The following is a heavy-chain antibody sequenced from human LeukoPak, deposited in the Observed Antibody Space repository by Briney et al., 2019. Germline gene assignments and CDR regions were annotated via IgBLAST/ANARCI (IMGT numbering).Heavy chain of an antibody. CDR1: GYSFTSYW. CDR2: MDPSDSYS. CDR3: ARRCSSNSCPFEY. D-gene: IGHD2-2*01. J-gene: IGHJ4*02. V-gene: IGHV5-10-1*01. Sequence: GESLRISYQGSGYSFTSYWITWVRQMPGKGLEWMGRMDPSDSYSNYSPSFQGHVTISADKSISTAYLQWSSLKASDTAMYYCARRCSSNSCPFEYWGQETLVTVSS.